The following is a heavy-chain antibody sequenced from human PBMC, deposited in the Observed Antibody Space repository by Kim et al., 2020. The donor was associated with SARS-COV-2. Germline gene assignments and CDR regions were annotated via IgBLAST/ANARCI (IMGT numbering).Heavy chain of an antibody. CDR1: GFTFSSYS. J-gene: IGHJ6*03. D-gene: IGHD3-22*01. Sequence: GGSLRLSCAASGFTFSSYSMNWVRQAPGKGLEWVSSISSSSSYIYYADSVKGRFTISRDNAKNSLYLQMNSLRAEDTAVYYCASGPPPSSGYYYGFYSNYYYYMDVWGKGTTVTVSS. V-gene: IGHV3-21*01. CDR2: ISSSSSYI. CDR3: ASGPPPSSGYYYGFYSNYYYYMDV.